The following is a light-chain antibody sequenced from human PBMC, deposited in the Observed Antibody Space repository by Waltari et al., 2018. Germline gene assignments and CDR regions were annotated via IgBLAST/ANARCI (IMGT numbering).Light chain of an antibody. V-gene: IGLV1-44*01. CDR3: ATWDDSLNGL. CDR2: SKH. Sequence: QSVLTHPPSVSGTPGQRVSLSSSGRSPHPGSQSRNWYQQAPGTAPKILIYSKHQRPSGVPDRFSGSKSGTSASLAISGLQSEDEADYYCATWDDSLNGLFGGGTKLTVL. J-gene: IGLJ2*01. CDR1: SPHPGSQS.